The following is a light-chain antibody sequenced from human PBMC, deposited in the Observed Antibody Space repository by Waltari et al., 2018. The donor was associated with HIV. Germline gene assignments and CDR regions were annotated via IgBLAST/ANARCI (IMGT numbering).Light chain of an antibody. V-gene: IGKV4-1*01. CDR1: QSVLYSSKNKNY. CDR3: QQYYGTPPT. Sequence: DIVMTQSPDSLAVSLGERATVNCKSSQSVLYSSKNKNYLAWYQQKPGQPPKLLIYWASTRGSGVPDRFSGSGSGTDFTLTISSLQAEDVAVYYCQQYYGTPPTFGQGTKVEIK. CDR2: WAS. J-gene: IGKJ1*01.